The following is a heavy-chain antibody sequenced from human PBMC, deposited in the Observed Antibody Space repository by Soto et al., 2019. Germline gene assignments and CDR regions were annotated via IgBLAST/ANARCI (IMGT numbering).Heavy chain of an antibody. CDR3: ANTMSRTWPNRFDP. V-gene: IGHV2-5*01. CDR1: GFSLSTSGVG. CDR2: IYWHDVK. J-gene: IGHJ5*02. Sequence: QITLKESGPTLVKPTQTLTLTCTFSGFSLSTSGVGVGWIRQPPGKALEWLALIYWHDVKRYSPSLKSRLTITKHTSKTEVDIKMTTMDPVDTATYYCANTMSRTWPNRFDPWGQGTQVPVSS.